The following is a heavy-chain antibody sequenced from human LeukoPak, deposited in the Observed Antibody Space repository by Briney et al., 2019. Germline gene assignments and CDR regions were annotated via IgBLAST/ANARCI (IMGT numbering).Heavy chain of an antibody. J-gene: IGHJ3*02. V-gene: IGHV3-23*01. Sequence: GGSLRLSCTVSGFTVSTNSMSWVRQAPGKGLEWVSAISGSGGSTYYADSVKGRFTISRDNSKNTLYLQMNSLRAEDTAVYYCAKDFYYDILTGYYKGPRDAFDIWGQGTMVTVSS. CDR2: ISGSGGST. D-gene: IGHD3-9*01. CDR1: GFTVSTNS. CDR3: AKDFYYDILTGYYKGPRDAFDI.